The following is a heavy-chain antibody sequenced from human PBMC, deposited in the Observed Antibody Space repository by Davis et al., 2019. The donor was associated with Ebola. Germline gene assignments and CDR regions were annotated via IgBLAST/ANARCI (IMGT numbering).Heavy chain of an antibody. CDR1: GGSISSYY. Sequence: PSETLSLTCTVSGGSISSYYWNWIRQPAGKGLEWIGPTYTSGNTIYNPSVKTRVTMSVDTSKNQFSLELKSVTAADTAVYYCASQSLGYCSSTSCGPQFDRWGQGTLVTVSS. D-gene: IGHD2-2*01. J-gene: IGHJ5*02. V-gene: IGHV4-4*07. CDR3: ASQSLGYCSSTSCGPQFDR. CDR2: TYTSGNT.